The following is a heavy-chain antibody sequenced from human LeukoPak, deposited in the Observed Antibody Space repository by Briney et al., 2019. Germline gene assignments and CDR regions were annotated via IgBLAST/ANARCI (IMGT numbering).Heavy chain of an antibody. D-gene: IGHD3-10*01. CDR2: IYTSGST. V-gene: IGHV4-61*02. CDR1: GGSISSSSYY. CDR3: ARESNYHGSGTGWFAP. Sequence: PSETLSLTCTVSGGSISSSSYYWSWIRQPAGKGLEWIGRIYTSGSTNYNPSLKSRVTMSVDTSKNQFSLKLSSVTAADTAVYYCARESNYHGSGTGWFAPWGQGTQVTVSS. J-gene: IGHJ5*02.